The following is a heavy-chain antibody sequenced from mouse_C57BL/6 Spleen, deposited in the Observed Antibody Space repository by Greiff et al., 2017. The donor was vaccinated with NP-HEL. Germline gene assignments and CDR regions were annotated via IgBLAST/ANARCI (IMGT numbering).Heavy chain of an antibody. CDR2: ISSGSSTI. Sequence: EVMLVESGGGLVKPGGSLKLSCAASGFTFSDYGMHWVRQAPEKGLEWVAYISSGSSTIYYADTVKGRFTIARDNAKDTLFLQMTRRRAEDAAVYYCARPDGKGAMDYWGQGTSVTVSS. D-gene: IGHD2-1*01. V-gene: IGHV5-17*01. CDR1: GFTFSDYG. CDR3: ARPDGKGAMDY. J-gene: IGHJ4*01.